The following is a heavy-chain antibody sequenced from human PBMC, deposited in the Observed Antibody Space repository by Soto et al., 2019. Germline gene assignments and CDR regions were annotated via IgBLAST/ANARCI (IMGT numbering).Heavy chain of an antibody. CDR1: GFTFTSSA. CDR3: AASSNYCGGDCYSPFLNYGMDV. V-gene: IGHV1-58*01. CDR2: IVVGSGNT. D-gene: IGHD2-21*02. Sequence: ASVSVSCKASGFTFTSSAVQWVRQARGQRLEWIGWIVVGSGNTNYARKFQERVTITRDMSTSTAYMELSSLRSEDTAVYYCAASSNYCGGDCYSPFLNYGMDVWGQGTTVTVSS. J-gene: IGHJ6*02.